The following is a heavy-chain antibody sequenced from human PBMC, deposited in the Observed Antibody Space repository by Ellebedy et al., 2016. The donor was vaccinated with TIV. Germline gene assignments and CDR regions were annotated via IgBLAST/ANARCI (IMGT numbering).Heavy chain of an antibody. CDR1: GGSISTNDYY. D-gene: IGHD1-14*01. Sequence: SETLSLXXTVSGGSISTNDYYWSWIRQHPGKGLEWIGYIYYSGSTYYDPSLESRVSISVDTSKNQFSLKLSSVTAAETAVYYCARAGLITGNDYWGQGILGTVFS. CDR3: ARAGLITGNDY. CDR2: IYYSGST. J-gene: IGHJ4*02. V-gene: IGHV4-31*03.